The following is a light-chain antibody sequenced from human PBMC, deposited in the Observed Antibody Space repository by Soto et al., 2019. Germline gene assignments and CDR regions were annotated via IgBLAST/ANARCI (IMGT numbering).Light chain of an antibody. J-gene: IGKJ1*01. Sequence: EIVLTQSPAILSMSPGERATLSCRASQSVSSYFGWYQQKPGQAPRLLIYDASNRATGVPARFSGSGSGTDVTLTISSLEPEDFVVYYCQQRRYWPVTFGQGTKVEIK. CDR3: QQRRYWPVT. CDR1: QSVSSY. CDR2: DAS. V-gene: IGKV3-11*01.